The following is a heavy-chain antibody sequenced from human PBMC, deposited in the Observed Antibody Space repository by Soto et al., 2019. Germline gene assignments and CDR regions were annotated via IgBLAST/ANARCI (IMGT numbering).Heavy chain of an antibody. CDR2: ISGSGGST. Sequence: SGGGLRLSFAASGFTLCSYSISWGRPAPGEGVEGGSAISGSGGSTYYADSVKGRFTISRDNSKNTLYLQMNSLRAEDTAVYYCAKDRRDIVVVVAATPSLGPWDYWGQGTLVTVSS. V-gene: IGHV3-23*01. CDR3: AKDRRDIVVVVAATPSLGPWDY. CDR1: GFTLCSYS. J-gene: IGHJ4*02. D-gene: IGHD2-15*01.